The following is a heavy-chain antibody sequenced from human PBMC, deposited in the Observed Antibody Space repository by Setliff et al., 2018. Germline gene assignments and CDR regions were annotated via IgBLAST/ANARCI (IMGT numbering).Heavy chain of an antibody. CDR1: GYIFKSYG. D-gene: IGHD6-6*01. V-gene: IGHV1-18*01. J-gene: IGHJ3*02. Sequence: ASVKVSCKASGYIFKSYGISWVRQAPGQGLEWMGWISSYNDVTNYAQSFQGRVTMTTDTSKSAAYMDLRGLRSDDTAVYYCARDRAYFSSSHEPLDIWGQGTMVTVSS. CDR2: ISSYNDVT. CDR3: ARDRAYFSSSHEPLDI.